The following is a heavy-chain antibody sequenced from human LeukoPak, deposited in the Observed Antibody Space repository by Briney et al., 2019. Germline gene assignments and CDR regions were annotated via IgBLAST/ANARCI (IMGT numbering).Heavy chain of an antibody. V-gene: IGHV1-69*04. CDR2: IIPILGIA. D-gene: IGHD6-19*01. J-gene: IGHJ4*02. CDR3: ARELSPSDSNGWRLIGDY. CDR1: GGTFSSYA. Sequence: SVKVSCKASGGTFSSYAISWVRQAPGQGLEWMGRIIPILGIANYAQKFQGRVTMTRDTSTSTVYMELSSLRSEDTAVYYCARELSPSDSNGWRLIGDYWGQGTLVTVSS.